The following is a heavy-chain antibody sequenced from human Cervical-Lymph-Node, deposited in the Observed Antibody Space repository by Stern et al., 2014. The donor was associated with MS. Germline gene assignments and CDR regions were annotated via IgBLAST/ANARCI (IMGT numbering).Heavy chain of an antibody. D-gene: IGHD5-18*01. J-gene: IGHJ4*02. V-gene: IGHV1-69*01. CDR1: GGTFSKFP. CDR2: IFTVFGTP. CDR3: ALSSEASDRWSSLGYAL. Sequence: QVQLVESGAEVTKPGSSVKVSCKASGGTFSKFPSSWVRQAPGQGLEWMGGIFTVFGTPTSAQQCRGRFTITAAVTTSTVYMELSSLRSDDTAVYYCALSSEASDRWSSLGYALWGQGTLVTVSS.